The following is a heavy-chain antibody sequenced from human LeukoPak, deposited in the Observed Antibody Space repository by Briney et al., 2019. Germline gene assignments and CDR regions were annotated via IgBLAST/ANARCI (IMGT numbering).Heavy chain of an antibody. CDR2: INPSTGGT. D-gene: IGHD3-16*01. Sequence: ASVKVSCKASGYTLTGYYMHWVRQAPGQGLEWMGRINPSTGGTKYAQKFQGRVTLTRDTSVTTAYMDLSRLRSDDTAVYYCAREAFGGVFPYWGQGTLVTVSS. CDR3: AREAFGGVFPY. V-gene: IGHV1-2*06. J-gene: IGHJ4*02. CDR1: GYTLTGYY.